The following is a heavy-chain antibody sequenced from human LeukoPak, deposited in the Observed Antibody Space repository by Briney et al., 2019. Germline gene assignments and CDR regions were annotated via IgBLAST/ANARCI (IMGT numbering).Heavy chain of an antibody. CDR3: ARASSRDGYNGLDY. CDR2: IYYSGST. D-gene: IGHD5-12*01. Sequence: SETLSLTCTVSVGSISSYYWSWIRQPPGKGLEWIGYIYYSGSTNYNPSLKSRVTISVDTSKNQFSLKLSSVTAADTAVYYCARASSRDGYNGLDYWGQGTLVTVSS. J-gene: IGHJ4*02. CDR1: VGSISSYY. V-gene: IGHV4-59*01.